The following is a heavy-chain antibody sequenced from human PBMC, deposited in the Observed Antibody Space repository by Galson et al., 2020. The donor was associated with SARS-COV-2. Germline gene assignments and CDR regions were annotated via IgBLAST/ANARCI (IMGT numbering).Heavy chain of an antibody. CDR1: GFTFSSYA. D-gene: IGHD3-9*01. J-gene: IGHJ5*02. Sequence: GGSLRLSCAASGFTFSSYAMHWVRQAPGKGLEWVAVISYDGSNKYYADSVKGRFTISRDNSKNTLYLQMNSLRAEDTAVYYCARGGGADFDWLLRNWFDPWGQGTLVTVSS. CDR3: ARGGGADFDWLLRNWFDP. CDR2: ISYDGSNK. V-gene: IGHV3-30*04.